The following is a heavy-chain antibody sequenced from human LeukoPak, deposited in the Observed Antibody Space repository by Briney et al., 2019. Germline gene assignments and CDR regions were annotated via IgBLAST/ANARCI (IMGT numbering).Heavy chain of an antibody. J-gene: IGHJ6*03. Sequence: SETLSLTCTVSGYSISSGYYWGWIRQPPGKGLEWIGSIYHSGSTYYNPSLKSRVTISVDTSKNQFSLKLSSVTAADTAVYYCARAEYYYGSGSTYYYYYYMDVWGKGTTVTVSS. CDR3: ARAEYYYGSGSTYYYYYYMDV. CDR2: IYHSGST. V-gene: IGHV4-38-2*02. CDR1: GYSISSGYY. D-gene: IGHD3-10*01.